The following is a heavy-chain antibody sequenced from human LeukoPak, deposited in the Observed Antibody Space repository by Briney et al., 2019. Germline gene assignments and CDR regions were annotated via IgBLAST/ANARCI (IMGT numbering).Heavy chain of an antibody. CDR2: ISGSGGST. CDR3: AKAANYNSSGYFAPLVY. D-gene: IGHD3-22*01. J-gene: IGHJ4*02. V-gene: IGHV3-23*01. CDR1: GFTFSSYA. Sequence: GGSLSLSCAASGFTFSSYALSWVRQAPGKGLEWVSAISGSGGSTYYADPVKGRSTNSRDNSKNTLYLQMNSPRAEDTAVYDCAKAANYNSSGYFAPLVYWGQGTLVTVSS.